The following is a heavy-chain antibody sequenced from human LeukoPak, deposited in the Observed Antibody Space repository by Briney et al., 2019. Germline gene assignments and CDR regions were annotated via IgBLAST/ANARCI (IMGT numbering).Heavy chain of an antibody. V-gene: IGHV4-59*01. J-gene: IGHJ4*02. CDR1: GGSISSYY. D-gene: IGHD4-17*01. Sequence: SETLSLTCTVSGGSISSYYWSWIRQPPGKGLEWIGYIYYSGSTNYNPSLKSRVTISVDTSKNQFSLKLSSVTAADTAVYYCARDSFGTTILDYWGQGTLVTVSS. CDR2: IYYSGST. CDR3: ARDSFGTTILDY.